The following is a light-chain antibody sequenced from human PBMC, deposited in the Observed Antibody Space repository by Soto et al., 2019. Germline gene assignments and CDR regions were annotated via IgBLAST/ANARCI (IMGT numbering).Light chain of an antibody. Sequence: QPVLTQPPSVSAAPGQKVTISCSGSSSNIAFNSVSWYQQLPGTAPRLLIYDDNKRPSGIPDRFSGSKSGTSATLGITGLQTGDEADYYCGTWDTNLSVVFGGGTKLTVL. CDR3: GTWDTNLSVV. V-gene: IGLV1-51*01. CDR1: SSNIAFNS. J-gene: IGLJ3*02. CDR2: DDN.